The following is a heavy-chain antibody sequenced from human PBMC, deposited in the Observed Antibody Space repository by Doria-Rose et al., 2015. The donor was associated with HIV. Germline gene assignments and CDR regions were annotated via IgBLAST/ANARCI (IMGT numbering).Heavy chain of an antibody. J-gene: IGHJ4*02. CDR3: ARIKSSRWYHKYYFDF. CDR1: GVSLSSPGMG. D-gene: IGHD6-13*01. Sequence: ESGPVLVKPTETLTLTCTVSGVSLSSPGMGVSWIRQRPGKSLEWLEHIMSADDISYNTSLKISLTLSRCTSKIQVVLTMTDMDPVDTATYYCARIKSSRWYHKYYFDFWGQGTLVIVSA. CDR2: IMSADDI. V-gene: IGHV2-26*01.